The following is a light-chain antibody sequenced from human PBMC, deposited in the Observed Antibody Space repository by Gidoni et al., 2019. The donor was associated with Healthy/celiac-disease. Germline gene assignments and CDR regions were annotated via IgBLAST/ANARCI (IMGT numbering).Light chain of an antibody. J-gene: IGLJ2*01. CDR1: SSDVGGYNQ. CDR2: DVS. Sequence: QSALTQPLSVSGSPGQSVTISCTGTSSDVGGYNQVSWYQQHPGKAPKLMIYDVSKRPSGVPDRFSGSKSGNTASLTISGLQAEDEADYCCCSYAGSYTLVFGGGTKLTVL. CDR3: CSYAGSYTLV. V-gene: IGLV2-11*01.